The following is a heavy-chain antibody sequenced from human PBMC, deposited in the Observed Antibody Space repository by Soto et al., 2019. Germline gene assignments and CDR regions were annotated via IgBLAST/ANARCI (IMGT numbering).Heavy chain of an antibody. J-gene: IGHJ6*02. Sequence: PGGFLRLSCAASGFTFSSFGMHWVRQAPGKGLEWVAVIWYDGSNIHYADSVKGRFTISRDNSRNTLYLQMNSLRAEDTAVYYCATSVPGLYGMDVWGQGTTVTVSS. CDR3: ATSVPGLYGMDV. CDR2: IWYDGSNI. CDR1: GFTFSSFG. V-gene: IGHV3-33*01. D-gene: IGHD2-2*01.